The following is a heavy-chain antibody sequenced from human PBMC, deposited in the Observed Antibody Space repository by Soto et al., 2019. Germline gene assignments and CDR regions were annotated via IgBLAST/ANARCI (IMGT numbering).Heavy chain of an antibody. CDR1: GYTFTSYG. D-gene: IGHD1-26*01. CDR2: ISAYNGNT. J-gene: IGHJ6*02. CDR3: AREDYYSGSQTGYYYGMDV. V-gene: IGHV1-18*01. Sequence: ASVKVSCKASGYTFTSYGISWVRQAPGQGLEWMGWISAYNGNTNYAQKFQGRVTMTRDTSTSTVYMELSSLRSEDTAVYYCAREDYYSGSQTGYYYGMDVWGQGTTVTVSS.